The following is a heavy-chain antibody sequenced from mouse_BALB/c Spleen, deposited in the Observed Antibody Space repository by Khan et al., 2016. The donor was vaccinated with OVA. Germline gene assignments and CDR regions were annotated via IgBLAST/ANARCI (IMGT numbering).Heavy chain of an antibody. CDR1: GFSLTSYG. D-gene: IGHD2-14*01. V-gene: IGHV2-2*02. CDR3: ARVFICTTNYAMDY. Sequence: VELVESGPGLVQPSQSLSITCTASGFSLTSYGVHWVRQSPGKGLEWLGEIWSGGSTDYNAAFISRLSISKDNSKSQVFFKMNSLQANDTAIYYWARVFICTTNYAMDYWGQGTTVTVSS. J-gene: IGHJ4*01. CDR2: IWSGGST.